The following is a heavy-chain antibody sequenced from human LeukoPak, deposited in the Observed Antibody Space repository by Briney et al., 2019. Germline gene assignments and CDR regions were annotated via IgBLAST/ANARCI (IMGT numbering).Heavy chain of an antibody. CDR2: INPNSGGT. Sequence: GASVKVSCKASGYTFTGYYMHWVRQAPGQGLEWMGWINPNSGGTNYAQKFQGRVTMTRDTSISTAYMELSRLRSDDTAVYYCARGGDYEVSYYYYYGMDVWGQGTTVTVSS. CDR1: GYTFTGYY. V-gene: IGHV1-2*02. D-gene: IGHD4-17*01. CDR3: ARGGDYEVSYYYYYGMDV. J-gene: IGHJ6*02.